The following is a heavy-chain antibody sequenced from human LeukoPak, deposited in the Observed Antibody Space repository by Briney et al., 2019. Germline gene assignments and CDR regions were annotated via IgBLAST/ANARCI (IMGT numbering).Heavy chain of an antibody. CDR2: ISSSSSYI. CDR3: AKQWLGYYFDY. J-gene: IGHJ4*02. D-gene: IGHD6-19*01. CDR1: GFTFSSYS. Sequence: GGSLRLSCAASGFTFSSYSMNWVRQAPGKGLEWVSSISSSSSYIYYADSVKGRFTISRDNAKNSLYLQMNSLRAEDTAVYYCAKQWLGYYFDYWGQGTLVTVSS. V-gene: IGHV3-21*04.